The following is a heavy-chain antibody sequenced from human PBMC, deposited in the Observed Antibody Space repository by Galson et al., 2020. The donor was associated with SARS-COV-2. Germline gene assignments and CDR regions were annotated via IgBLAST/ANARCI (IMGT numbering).Heavy chain of an antibody. J-gene: IGHJ6*03. CDR3: ARGVVVVPAANPYYYYYYMDV. CDR2: IGTAGDT. D-gene: IGHD2-2*01. V-gene: IGHV3-13*01. CDR1: GFTFSSYD. Sequence: GGSLRLSCAASGFTFSSYDMHWVRQATGKGLEWVSAIGTAGDTYYPGSVKGRFTISRENAKNSLYLQMNSLRAGDTAVYYCARGVVVVPAANPYYYYYYMDVWGKGTTVTVSS.